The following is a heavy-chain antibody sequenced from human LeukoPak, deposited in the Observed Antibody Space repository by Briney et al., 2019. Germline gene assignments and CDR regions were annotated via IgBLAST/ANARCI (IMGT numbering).Heavy chain of an antibody. CDR3: ARLTSGYSYGYLDY. D-gene: IGHD5-18*01. Sequence: SETLSLTCTVSGGSISSGGYYWSWIRQHPGKGLEWIGYIYYSGSTYYNPSLKSRVTISVDTSKNQFSLKLSSVTAADTAVYYCARLTSGYSYGYLDYWGQGTLVTVSS. V-gene: IGHV4-31*03. CDR2: IYYSGST. J-gene: IGHJ4*02. CDR1: GGSISSGGYY.